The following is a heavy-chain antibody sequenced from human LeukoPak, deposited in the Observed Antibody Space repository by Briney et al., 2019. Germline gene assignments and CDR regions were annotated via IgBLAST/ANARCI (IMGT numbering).Heavy chain of an antibody. CDR3: ARQIAVAGSPFDY. J-gene: IGHJ4*02. CDR2: IYPGDSDT. V-gene: IGHV5-51*01. Sequence: GESLKISCKGSGYSFTSYWIGWVRHMPGKGLEWMGIIYPGDSDTRYSPSFQGQVTISADKSISTAYLQWSSLKASDTAMYYCARQIAVAGSPFDYWGQGTLVTVSS. CDR1: GYSFTSYW. D-gene: IGHD6-19*01.